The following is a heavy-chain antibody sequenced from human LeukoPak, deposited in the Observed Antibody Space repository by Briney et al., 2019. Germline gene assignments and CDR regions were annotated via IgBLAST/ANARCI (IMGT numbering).Heavy chain of an antibody. V-gene: IGHV1-69*05. D-gene: IGHD5-18*01. J-gene: IGHJ4*02. Sequence: GASVKVSCKASGGTLSTSAISWVRQAPGQGLEWMGGIIPMFGTPNYAQKFQGRVTVTTDASTNTAYMELSSLRSEDTVVYYCARARGYSYSSPFDYWGQGTLVTVSS. CDR3: ARARGYSYSSPFDY. CDR2: IIPMFGTP. CDR1: GGTLSTSA.